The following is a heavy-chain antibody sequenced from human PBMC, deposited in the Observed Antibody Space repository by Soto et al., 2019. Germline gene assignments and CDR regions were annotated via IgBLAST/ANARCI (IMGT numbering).Heavy chain of an antibody. V-gene: IGHV4-31*03. D-gene: IGHD2-2*01. J-gene: IGHJ4*02. CDR2: INYSGRT. CDR3: ARGPEGCSSTACYVFDY. CDR1: GDSISSGSYY. Sequence: SETLSLTRTVSGDSISSGSYYWRLIRQHPRKGLEWIAYINYSGRTFFNPSLESRVTISVDTSQNQFSLKVSSVTVADTAVYYCARGPEGCSSTACYVFDYWGQGTLVTVSS.